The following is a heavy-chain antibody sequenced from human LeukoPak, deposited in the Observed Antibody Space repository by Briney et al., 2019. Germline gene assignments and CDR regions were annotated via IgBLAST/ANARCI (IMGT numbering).Heavy chain of an antibody. CDR3: ARDPAHIRFFDPRFGTFDS. V-gene: IGHV1-2*02. Sequence: ASVKVSCKASRYTFTGYYMHWVRQAPGQGLEWMGWINPSGGGTNYAQKFQGRVTMTRDTSINTAYMELRRLRSDDTAMYYCARDPAHIRFFDPRFGTFDSWGQGTLVTVSS. CDR1: RYTFTGYY. D-gene: IGHD3-9*01. CDR2: INPSGGGT. J-gene: IGHJ4*02.